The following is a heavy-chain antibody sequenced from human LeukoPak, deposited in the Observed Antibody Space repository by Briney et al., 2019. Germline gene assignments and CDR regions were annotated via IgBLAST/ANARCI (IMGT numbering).Heavy chain of an antibody. V-gene: IGHV3-23*01. CDR3: AKASYYYDSSGYYRLGYFNY. CDR1: GFTFSSYA. J-gene: IGHJ4*02. D-gene: IGHD3-22*01. CDR2: ISGSGGTT. Sequence: GASLRLSCAASGFTFSSYAMSWVRQAPGKGLEWVSGISGSGGTTYYADSVKGRFTISRDNSKNTLYLQMNTLRDEDTAVYYCAKASYYYDSSGYYRLGYFNYWGQGTLVTVSP.